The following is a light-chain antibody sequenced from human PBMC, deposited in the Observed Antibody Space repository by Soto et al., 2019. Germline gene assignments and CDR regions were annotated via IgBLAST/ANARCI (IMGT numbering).Light chain of an antibody. CDR3: QQYNNWPLT. V-gene: IGKV3-15*01. J-gene: IGKJ3*01. CDR2: GAS. Sequence: EIVMTQSPATLSLSPGERATLSCRASQSISSNFAWYQQKPGQAPRLLIFGASTRATGIPATFSGSGSGTEFTLTISSLQSEDFAVYYCQQYNNWPLTFGPGTKVEIK. CDR1: QSISSN.